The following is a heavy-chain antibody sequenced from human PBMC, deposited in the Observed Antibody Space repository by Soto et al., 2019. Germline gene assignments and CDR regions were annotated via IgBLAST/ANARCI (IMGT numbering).Heavy chain of an antibody. CDR2: IKQDGSEK. Sequence: EVQLVESGGGLVQPGGSLRLSCAASGFTFSTYWMTWVRQAPGKGLEWVANIKQDGSEKYYVDSVKGRFTISRDNAKKSLYLQMNSLSAEDTAVYYCARGLGYTSGWYYCDYWGQGTLVTVSS. J-gene: IGHJ4*02. CDR1: GFTFSTYW. D-gene: IGHD6-19*01. CDR3: ARGLGYTSGWYYCDY. V-gene: IGHV3-7*01.